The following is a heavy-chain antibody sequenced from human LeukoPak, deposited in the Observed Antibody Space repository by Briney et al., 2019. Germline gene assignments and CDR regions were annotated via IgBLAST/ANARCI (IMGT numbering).Heavy chain of an antibody. V-gene: IGHV3-48*03. Sequence: GGSLRLSCAASGFTFSSYEMNWVRQAPGKGLEWVSYISGSGSTIYYGDSLEGRFTISRDNADNSLYLQINSLRVEDTAVYYCATLWDPVAGTTQPLLWGQGTLVTVSS. J-gene: IGHJ4*02. CDR2: ISGSGSTI. CDR3: ATLWDPVAGTTQPLL. D-gene: IGHD6-19*01. CDR1: GFTFSSYE.